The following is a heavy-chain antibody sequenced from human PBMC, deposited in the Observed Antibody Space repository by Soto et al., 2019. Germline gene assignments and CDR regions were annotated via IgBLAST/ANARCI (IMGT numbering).Heavy chain of an antibody. CDR2: ISAYNGNT. CDR3: ARDRSIAAAGPYNWFDP. Sequence: QVQLVQSGAEVKKPGASVKVSCKASGYTFTSYGISWVRQAPGQGLEWMGWISAYNGNTNYAQKLQGRVTMTTDTSTSTDYMEMRSLRSDDTAVYYCARDRSIAAAGPYNWFDPWGQGTLVTVSS. CDR1: GYTFTSYG. J-gene: IGHJ5*02. D-gene: IGHD6-13*01. V-gene: IGHV1-18*01.